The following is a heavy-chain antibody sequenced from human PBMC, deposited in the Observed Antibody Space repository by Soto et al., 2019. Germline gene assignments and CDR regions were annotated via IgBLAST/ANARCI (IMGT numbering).Heavy chain of an antibody. V-gene: IGHV3-30*18. J-gene: IGHJ4*02. CDR3: AKGGRQWLVTSAFNY. D-gene: IGHD6-19*01. CDR1: GFTFSDYA. CDR2: VSHDGRNT. Sequence: VQLVESGGGVVQPGRSLRRSCAASGFTFSDYAMHWVRQAPGKGLAWVAVVSHDGRNTHYADSVKGRFTISRDSSKNTVSLEMTSLRAEDTAVYYCAKGGRQWLVTSAFNYWGQGDLVTVSS.